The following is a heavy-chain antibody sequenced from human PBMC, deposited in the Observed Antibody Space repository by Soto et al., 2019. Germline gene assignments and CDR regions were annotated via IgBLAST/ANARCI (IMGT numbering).Heavy chain of an antibody. CDR2: IIPIFGTA. Sequence: SVKVSCKASGGTFSSYAISWVRQAPGQGLEWMGGIIPIFGTANYAQKFQGRVTITADESTSTAYMELSSLRSEDTAVYYCARERYCSGGSCGTHPMDVWGQGTTVSVSS. CDR3: ARERYCSGGSCGTHPMDV. J-gene: IGHJ6*02. D-gene: IGHD2-15*01. CDR1: GGTFSSYA. V-gene: IGHV1-69*13.